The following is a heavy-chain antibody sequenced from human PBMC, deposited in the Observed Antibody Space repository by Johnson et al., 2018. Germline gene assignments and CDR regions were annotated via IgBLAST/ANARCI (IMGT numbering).Heavy chain of an antibody. D-gene: IGHD3-10*01. CDR1: GFTFNSHG. V-gene: IGHV3-64*01. Sequence: VQLVESGGGLVQPGGSLRLSCAASGFTFNSHGMHWVRQAPGKGLEYVSAIGSDGVNTYYANSVKGRFTISRDNSKNTLYLQMGSLTTEDMAVYFCARGTRQLYGSGTIAFDIWGQGTVVTVSS. CDR3: ARGTRQLYGSGTIAFDI. CDR2: IGSDGVNT. J-gene: IGHJ3*02.